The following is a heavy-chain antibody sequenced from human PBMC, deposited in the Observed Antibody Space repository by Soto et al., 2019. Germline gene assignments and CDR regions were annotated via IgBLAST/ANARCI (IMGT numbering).Heavy chain of an antibody. CDR2: IYSTEST. V-gene: IGHV4-31*03. CDR1: GGSISSGSYY. J-gene: IGHJ4*02. Sequence: SESLALTCTVSGGSISSGSYYWTWIRQHPGKGLEWIGHIYSTESTNYNPSLKSRLTISVDMSASQFSLKLSSVTVADTAVYYCARSDSSTKTRYYFDRWGQGTLVTVSS. CDR3: ARSDSSTKTRYYFDR. D-gene: IGHD3-22*01.